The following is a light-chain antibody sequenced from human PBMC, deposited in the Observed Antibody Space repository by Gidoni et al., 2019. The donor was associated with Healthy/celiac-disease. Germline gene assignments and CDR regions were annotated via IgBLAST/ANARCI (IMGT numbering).Light chain of an antibody. CDR1: SSNIGAGYA. J-gene: IGLJ2*01. V-gene: IGLV1-40*01. CDR2: GNR. CDR3: QSYDSSLSGSV. Sequence: QSVLTQPPSVSGAPGQRVTISCTGSSSNIGAGYAVNWYQQRPGTAPKLLIYGNRNRPSGVPDPCSGSKSGTAASLAITGLQAEDEADYYCQSYDSSLSGSVFGGGTKLTVL.